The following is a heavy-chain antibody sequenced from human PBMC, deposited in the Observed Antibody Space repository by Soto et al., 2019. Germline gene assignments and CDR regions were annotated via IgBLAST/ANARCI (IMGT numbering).Heavy chain of an antibody. CDR1: GGSVSSGSTY. CDR2: IYFSGSA. J-gene: IGHJ5*02. Sequence: SETLSLTCSVSGGSVSSGSTYWTWIRQPPGKGLEWIGYIYFSGSANYNPSLKSRVTMSVDTSKDQFSLKLTSVTPADTAVYYCARARLYCSGDSCWPPGFDPWGQGTLVTVPQ. V-gene: IGHV4-61*01. CDR3: ARARLYCSGDSCWPPGFDP. D-gene: IGHD2-15*01.